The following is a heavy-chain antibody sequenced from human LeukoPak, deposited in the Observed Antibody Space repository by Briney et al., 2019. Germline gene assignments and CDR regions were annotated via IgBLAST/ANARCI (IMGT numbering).Heavy chain of an antibody. CDR2: ISGDGGST. CDR1: GFTFDDYA. D-gene: IGHD2-21*02. Sequence: GGSLRLSCAASGFTFDDYAMHWVRQAPGKGLEWVSLISGDGGSTYYADSVKGRFTISRDNSKNSLYLQMNSLRTKDTALYYCAKGGLAYCGGDCYSDYWGQGTLVTVSS. CDR3: AKGGLAYCGGDCYSDY. J-gene: IGHJ4*02. V-gene: IGHV3-43*02.